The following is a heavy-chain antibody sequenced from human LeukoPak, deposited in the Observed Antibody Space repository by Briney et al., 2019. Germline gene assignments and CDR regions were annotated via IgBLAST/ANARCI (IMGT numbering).Heavy chain of an antibody. CDR3: ARDAGRGSGPGAY. D-gene: IGHD6-19*01. Sequence: GGSLRLSCAASGFTFSSYWMTWVRQAPGKGLEWVANIKADGSDKYYADSVKGRFTISRDNAKNSLYLQMNSLRAEDTAVYYCARDAGRGSGPGAYWGQGTLVTVSS. J-gene: IGHJ4*02. CDR1: GFTFSSYW. CDR2: IKADGSDK. V-gene: IGHV3-7*01.